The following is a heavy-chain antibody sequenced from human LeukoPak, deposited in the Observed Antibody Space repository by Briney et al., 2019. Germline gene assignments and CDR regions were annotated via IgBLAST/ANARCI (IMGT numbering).Heavy chain of an antibody. CDR1: GFTFSRYW. D-gene: IGHD6-13*01. CDR2: IKPDGSAK. V-gene: IGHV3-7*02. CDR3: ASPPVATGGNVYFQH. Sequence: GGSLRLSCAASGFTFSRYWMSWVRQAPGKGLEWVANIKPDGSAKYCVDSVKGRFTISRDNAKNSLYLPMNSLRAEDTAVYDCASPPVATGGNVYFQHWGQGTLVTVSS. J-gene: IGHJ1*01.